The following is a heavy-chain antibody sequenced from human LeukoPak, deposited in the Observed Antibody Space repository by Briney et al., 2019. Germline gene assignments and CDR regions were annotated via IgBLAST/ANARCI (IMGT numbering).Heavy chain of an antibody. Sequence: SVKVSCKASGGTFSSYAISWVRQAPGQGLEWMGGIIPIFGTANYAQKFQGRVTITTGESTSTAYMELSSLRSEDTAVYYCARAMETYYDFWSGYPNKNYYYYMDVWGKGTTVTVSS. V-gene: IGHV1-69*05. CDR1: GGTFSSYA. D-gene: IGHD3-3*01. J-gene: IGHJ6*03. CDR2: IIPIFGTA. CDR3: ARAMETYYDFWSGYPNKNYYYYMDV.